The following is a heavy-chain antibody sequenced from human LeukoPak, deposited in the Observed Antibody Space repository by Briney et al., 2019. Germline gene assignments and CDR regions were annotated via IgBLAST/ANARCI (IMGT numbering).Heavy chain of an antibody. J-gene: IGHJ4*02. V-gene: IGHV4-34*01. D-gene: IGHD6-13*01. CDR1: GGSFSGYY. CDR3: ARGPYSSNHFDY. CDR2: INHSGST. Sequence: SETLSLTCAVYGGSFSGYYWSWIRQPPGKGLEWIGEINHSGSTNYNPSLKSRVTISVDTSKNQFSLKLSSVTAADTAVYYCARGPYSSNHFDYWGQGTLVTVSS.